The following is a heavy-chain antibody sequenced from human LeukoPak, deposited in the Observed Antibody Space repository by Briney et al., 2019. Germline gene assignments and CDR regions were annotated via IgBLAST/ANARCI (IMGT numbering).Heavy chain of an antibody. Sequence: PGGSLRLSCAASGSTFSSYSMNWVRQAPGKGLEWVSSISSSSSYIYYADSVKGRFTISRDNAKNSLYLQMNSLRAEDTAVYYCARDQWDGYNNFDYWGQGTLVTVSS. CDR1: GSTFSSYS. J-gene: IGHJ4*02. CDR2: ISSSSSYI. CDR3: ARDQWDGYNNFDY. V-gene: IGHV3-21*01. D-gene: IGHD5-24*01.